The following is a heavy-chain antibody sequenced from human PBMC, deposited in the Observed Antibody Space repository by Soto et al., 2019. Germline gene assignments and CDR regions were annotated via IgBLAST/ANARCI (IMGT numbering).Heavy chain of an antibody. CDR2: ISGSGGST. J-gene: IGHJ6*02. Sequence: EVQLLESGGGLVQPGGSLRLSCAASGFTFSSYAMSWVRQAPGKGLEWVSAISGSGGSTYYADSVKGRFTISRDNSKNALYLQMNSLRAEDTAVYYCAKNVWGITIFGGMDVWGQGTTVTVSS. D-gene: IGHD3-9*01. V-gene: IGHV3-23*01. CDR1: GFTFSSYA. CDR3: AKNVWGITIFGGMDV.